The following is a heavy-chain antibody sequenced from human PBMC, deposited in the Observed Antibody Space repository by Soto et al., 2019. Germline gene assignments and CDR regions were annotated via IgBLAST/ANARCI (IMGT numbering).Heavy chain of an antibody. CDR2: IYYSGST. D-gene: IGHD3-22*01. V-gene: IGHV4-31*03. J-gene: IGHJ4*02. CDR1: GGSISSGGYY. CDR3: ASRRYYDSSGYSSPAEFDY. Sequence: SETLSLTCTVSGGSISSGGYYWSWIRQHPGKGLEWIGYIYYSGSTYYNPSLKSRVTISVDTSKNQFSPKLSSVTAADTAVYYCASRRYYDSSGYSSPAEFDYWGQGTLVTVSS.